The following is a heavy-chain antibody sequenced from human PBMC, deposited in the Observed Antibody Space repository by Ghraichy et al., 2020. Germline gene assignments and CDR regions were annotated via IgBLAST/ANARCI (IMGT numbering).Heavy chain of an antibody. CDR3: ARLYSSPTTPHNWFDP. Sequence: SQTLSLTCTVSGDSISSHYWSWIRQSPGKGLEWIGYIYYSGTTNYKPSLKSRVSMSVDMSKNQFSLRLSSVTAADTAVYYCARLYSSPTTPHNWFDPWGPGTLVTVSS. D-gene: IGHD3-22*01. V-gene: IGHV4-59*11. J-gene: IGHJ5*02. CDR1: GDSISSHY. CDR2: IYYSGTT.